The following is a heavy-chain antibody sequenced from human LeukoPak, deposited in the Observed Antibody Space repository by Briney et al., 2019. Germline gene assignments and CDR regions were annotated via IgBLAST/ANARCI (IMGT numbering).Heavy chain of an antibody. J-gene: IGHJ6*03. Sequence: PGRSLRPSCAPSGFTFSSYWMHSARQAPGKGLVWVSRINTDGSSTIHADSGTGRCTISRDNSKNTLYQQTNSLRAEDTAIYYGAKNGGRGAYCSGGCCYPYYYYNMDVWGKGTTVTISS. V-gene: IGHV3-74*01. CDR2: INTDGSST. CDR3: AKNGGRGAYCSGGCCYPYYYYNMDV. CDR1: GFTFSSYW. D-gene: IGHD2-15*01.